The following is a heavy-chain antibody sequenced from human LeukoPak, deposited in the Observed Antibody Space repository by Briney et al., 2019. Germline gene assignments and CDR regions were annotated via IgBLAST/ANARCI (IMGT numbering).Heavy chain of an antibody. CDR2: ISYDGRNK. V-gene: IGHV3-30*18. CDR3: VKDGDDSGWNYFDY. CDR1: GFPFSNHG. Sequence: RSLRLSCAASGFPFSNHGMHWVRQAPGKGLEWVAVISYDGRNKYYADSVKGRFTISRDNSQNTLSLQMNSLRAEDTAVYYCVKDGDDSGWNYFDYWGQGTLVTVSS. J-gene: IGHJ4*02. D-gene: IGHD6-19*01.